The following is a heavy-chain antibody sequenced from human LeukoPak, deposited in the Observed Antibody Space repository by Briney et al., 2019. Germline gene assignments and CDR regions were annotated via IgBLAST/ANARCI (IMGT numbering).Heavy chain of an antibody. D-gene: IGHD3-22*01. CDR2: INHSGST. Sequence: SETLSLTCAVYGGSFSGYYWSWLRQPPGKGLEWIGEINHSGSTNYNPSLKSRVTISVDTSKNQFSLKLSSVTAADTAVYYCARGSVIVVVITKYYFDYWGQGTLVTVSS. J-gene: IGHJ4*02. CDR3: ARGSVIVVVITKYYFDY. V-gene: IGHV4-34*01. CDR1: GGSFSGYY.